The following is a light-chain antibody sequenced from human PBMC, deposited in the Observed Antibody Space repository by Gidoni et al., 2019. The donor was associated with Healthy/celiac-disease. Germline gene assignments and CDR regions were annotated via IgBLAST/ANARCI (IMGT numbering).Light chain of an antibody. J-gene: IGKJ4*01. CDR2: DAS. CDR1: QSVSSY. CDR3: QQRSNWPPTVT. V-gene: IGKV3-11*01. Sequence: ENVLTQSPATLSLSPGERATLSCRASQSVSSYLAWYQQKPGQAPRLLIYDASNRATGIPARFSGSGSGTDFTLTISSLEPEDFAVYYCQQRSNWPPTVTFGGGTKVEIK.